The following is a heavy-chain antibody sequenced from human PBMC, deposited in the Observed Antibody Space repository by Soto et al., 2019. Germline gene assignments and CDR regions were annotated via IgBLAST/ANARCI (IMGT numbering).Heavy chain of an antibody. CDR2: MNPNSGNT. Sequence: ASVKVSFKASGYTFTSYDINWVRQATGQGLEWMGCMNPNSGNTVYAQKFQGRVTMTRNTSISTAYMELSSLRSEDTALYYCASVTSRQDYYYYGMDVWGQGTTVTVSS. V-gene: IGHV1-8*01. CDR3: ASVTSRQDYYYYGMDV. J-gene: IGHJ6*02. D-gene: IGHD1-1*01. CDR1: GYTFTSYD.